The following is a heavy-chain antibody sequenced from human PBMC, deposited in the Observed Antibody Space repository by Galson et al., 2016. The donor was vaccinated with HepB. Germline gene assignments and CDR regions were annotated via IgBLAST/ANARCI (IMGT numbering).Heavy chain of an antibody. Sequence: SLRLSCAASGFSFGDYYMSWIRQAPGKGLEWLSDIGSTGTYTKYADSVRGRFAISRDNAKTSLYLQMNSLRVEDTAIYYCARVAPIVVVTANFGHWGQGALVTVSS. V-gene: IGHV3-11*05. CDR3: ARVAPIVVVTANFGH. CDR2: IGSTGTYT. D-gene: IGHD2-21*02. J-gene: IGHJ4*02. CDR1: GFSFGDYY.